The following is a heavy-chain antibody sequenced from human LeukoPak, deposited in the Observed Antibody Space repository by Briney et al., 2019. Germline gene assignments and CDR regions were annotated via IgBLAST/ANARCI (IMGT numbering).Heavy chain of an antibody. D-gene: IGHD1-1*01. V-gene: IGHV3-7*01. J-gene: IGHJ4*02. CDR1: GFTFSNYW. CDR2: IKDDGSES. Sequence: AGGSLRLSCAASGFTFSNYWMSWVRQAPGKGLEWVANIKDDGSESYYVDSVKGRFTISRDNAKNSLYLQMNSLRAEDTAVYYCATGTTSGSYYFAYWGQGTLVTVSS. CDR3: ATGTTSGSYYFAY.